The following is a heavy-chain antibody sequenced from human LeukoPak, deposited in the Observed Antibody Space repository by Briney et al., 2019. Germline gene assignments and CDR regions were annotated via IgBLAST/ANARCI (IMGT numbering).Heavy chain of an antibody. CDR2: ISWDGGST. CDR3: AKARTSGYDWEPFDY. CDR1: GFTFDDYT. J-gene: IGHJ4*02. Sequence: GGSLRLSCAASGFTFDDYTMHWVRQAPGKGLEWVSLISWDGGSTYYADSVKGRFTISRDNSKNSLYLQMNSLRTEDTALYYCAKARTSGYDWEPFDYWGQGTLVTVSS. V-gene: IGHV3-43*01. D-gene: IGHD5-12*01.